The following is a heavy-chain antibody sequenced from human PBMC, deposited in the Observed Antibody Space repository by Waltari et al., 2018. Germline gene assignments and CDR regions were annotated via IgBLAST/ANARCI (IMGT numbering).Heavy chain of an antibody. CDR2: INPNGGGT. J-gene: IGHJ5*01. CDR3: ARDRAFDS. V-gene: IGHV1-2*02. CDR1: GYTFTAYY. Sequence: QVQLVQSGAEVMKPGASVKVSCKASGYTFTAYYIPWVRQAPGQGLEWMGWINPNGGGTNYAQKFQGRVTMTRDTSVTTADMELSSLTSDDTAVYYCARDRAFDSWGQGTLVTVSS. D-gene: IGHD3-10*01.